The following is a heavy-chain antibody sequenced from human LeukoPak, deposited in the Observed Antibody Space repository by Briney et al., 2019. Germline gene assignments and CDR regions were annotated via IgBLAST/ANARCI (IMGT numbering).Heavy chain of an antibody. CDR3: ARGSTYYDSSGQVPFDY. D-gene: IGHD3-22*01. Sequence: PGGSLRLSCSASGFTFSTYWMSWVRQAPGKGLEWVANMRRDGNEIYYLDSVRGRFTISRDNAKNSLYLQMSSLRAEDTAVYYCARGSTYYDSSGQVPFDYWGQGTLVTVSS. CDR2: MRRDGNEI. V-gene: IGHV3-7*01. J-gene: IGHJ4*02. CDR1: GFTFSTYW.